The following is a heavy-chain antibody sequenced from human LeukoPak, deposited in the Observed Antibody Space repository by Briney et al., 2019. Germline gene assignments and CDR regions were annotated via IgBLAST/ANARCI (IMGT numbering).Heavy chain of an antibody. CDR2: AYHTGTA. CDR1: GYSINSGYY. J-gene: IGHJ6*03. CDR3: VRDGPYRITNMDV. Sequence: SETLSLTCAVSGYSINSGYYWGWIRQPPGEGLEWIGSAYHTGTAYYNPSLESRVTISLDRSKNQVSLKVSPLTAADTAVYYCVRDGPYRITNMDVWGKGTTVTVSS. V-gene: IGHV4-38-2*02.